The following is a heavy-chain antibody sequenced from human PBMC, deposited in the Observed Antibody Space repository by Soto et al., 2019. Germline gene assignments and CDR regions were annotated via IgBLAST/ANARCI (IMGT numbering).Heavy chain of an antibody. J-gene: IGHJ4*02. Sequence: PGGSLRLSCIVSGFTFSDHLMAWVRQAPGKGLECVSDISTTRNYTKYADSVKGRFSMSRDNARNSVYLQMNRLRADDTAVYYCARVSRDYHLYYFDYWGQGALVTV. D-gene: IGHD2-21*01. CDR1: GFTFSDHL. CDR2: ISTTRNYT. CDR3: ARVSRDYHLYYFDY. V-gene: IGHV3-11*06.